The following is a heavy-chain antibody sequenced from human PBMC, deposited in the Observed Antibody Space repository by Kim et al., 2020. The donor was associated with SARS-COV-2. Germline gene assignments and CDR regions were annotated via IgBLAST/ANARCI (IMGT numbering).Heavy chain of an antibody. Sequence: GGSLRLSCAASGFTFSSYGMHWVRQAPGKGLEWVAVIWYDGSNKYYADSVKGRFTISRDNSKNTLYLQMNSLRAEDTAVYYCARDLSVVPAAPSNWFDPWGQGTLVTVSS. V-gene: IGHV3-33*01. CDR3: ARDLSVVPAAPSNWFDP. CDR2: IWYDGSNK. D-gene: IGHD2-2*01. CDR1: GFTFSSYG. J-gene: IGHJ5*02.